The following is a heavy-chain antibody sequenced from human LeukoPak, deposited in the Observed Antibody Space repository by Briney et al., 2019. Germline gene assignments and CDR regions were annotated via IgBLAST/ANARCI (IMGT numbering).Heavy chain of an antibody. CDR1: GFTFSSYG. CDR2: ISSSGSTI. J-gene: IGHJ4*02. D-gene: IGHD6-13*01. Sequence: GGSLRLSCAASGFTFSSYGMNWVRQAPGKGLEWVSYISSSGSTIYYADSVKGRFTISRDNAKNSLYLQMNSLRAEDTAVYYCARGDSSSWGYFDYWGQGTLVTVSS. CDR3: ARGDSSSWGYFDY. V-gene: IGHV3-48*04.